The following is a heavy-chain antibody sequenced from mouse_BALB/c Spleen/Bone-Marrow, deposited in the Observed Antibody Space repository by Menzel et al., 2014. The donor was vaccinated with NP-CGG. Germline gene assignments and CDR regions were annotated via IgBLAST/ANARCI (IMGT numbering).Heavy chain of an antibody. D-gene: IGHD3-1*01. J-gene: IGHJ2*01. Sequence: VQLQQSGTVLARPGAAVKMSCKASGYPFSNYWMHWVKQRPGQGLEWIGTIYPGNSDTTYNQKFKGKATLTAVTSTSTAYMELSSLTNEDSAVYYCTTLARNKFDYWGQGTTLTVSS. CDR2: IYPGNSDT. V-gene: IGHV1-5*01. CDR3: TTLARNKFDY. CDR1: GYPFSNYW.